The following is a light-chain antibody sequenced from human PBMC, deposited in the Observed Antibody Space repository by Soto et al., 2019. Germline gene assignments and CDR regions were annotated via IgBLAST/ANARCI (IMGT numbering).Light chain of an antibody. CDR2: DSS. CDR1: QTVSSR. CDR3: HQYNNWSWT. J-gene: IGKJ1*01. Sequence: EIVLTQSPATLSSSPGERATLSCRASQTVSSRLAWYQHKPGQAPRLLIYDSSNRAAGVPVRFSGSGSETEFTLTIRSLQSEDFALYYCHQYNNWSWTFGQGTKVDIK. V-gene: IGKV3-15*01.